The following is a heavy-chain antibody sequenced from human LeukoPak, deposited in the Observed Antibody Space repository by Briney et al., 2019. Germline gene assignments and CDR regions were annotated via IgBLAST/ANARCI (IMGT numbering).Heavy chain of an antibody. Sequence: TGGSLRLSCAASGFTFDDYAMHWVRQAPGKGLEWVSGISWNSGSIGYADSVKGRFTISRDNAKNSLYLQMNSLRAEDMALYYCAKGRLRLGELSLASFDYWGQGTLVTVSS. D-gene: IGHD3-16*02. V-gene: IGHV3-9*03. CDR2: ISWNSGSI. CDR3: AKGRLRLGELSLASFDY. CDR1: GFTFDDYA. J-gene: IGHJ4*02.